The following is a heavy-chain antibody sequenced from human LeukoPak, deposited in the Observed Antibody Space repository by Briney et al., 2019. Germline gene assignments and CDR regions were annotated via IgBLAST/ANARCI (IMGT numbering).Heavy chain of an antibody. CDR1: GFTVSSNY. Sequence: PGGSLRLSCAASGFTVSSNYMSWVRQAPGKGLEWVGRIKSKGGGTTDYAAPVKGRFTISRDDSKNTLYLQMNSLKTEDTAVYYCTTDLPTLGSGEMDYWGQGTLVTVSS. D-gene: IGHD3-10*01. CDR3: TTDLPTLGSGEMDY. V-gene: IGHV3-15*01. J-gene: IGHJ4*02. CDR2: IKSKGGGTT.